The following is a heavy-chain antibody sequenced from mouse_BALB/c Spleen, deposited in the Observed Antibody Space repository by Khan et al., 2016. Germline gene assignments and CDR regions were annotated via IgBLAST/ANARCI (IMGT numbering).Heavy chain of an antibody. CDR2: ISSYNGAT. CDR3: ASAENTYDGVAWFAF. D-gene: IGHD2-14*01. CDR1: GYSFTGYY. J-gene: IGHJ3*01. Sequence: LVKTGASVTISCKASGYSFTGYYMYWVKESLGKSNEWSGYISSYNGATKYNQKFKGKVSFTVDTSSSPAYMQFNSLTSEYSAVYSWASAENTYDGVAWFAFWGPGTLVTVSA. V-gene: IGHV1S34*01.